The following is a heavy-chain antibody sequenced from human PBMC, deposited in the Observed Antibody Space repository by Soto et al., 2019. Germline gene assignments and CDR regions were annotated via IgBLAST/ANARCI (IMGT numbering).Heavy chain of an antibody. CDR2: ISWDGGSS. CDR1: GFTFGDYT. D-gene: IGHD1-26*01. J-gene: IGHJ4*02. V-gene: IGHV3-43*01. CDR3: AKEKGGSAAGAFDY. Sequence: PGGSLRLSCAASGFTFGDYTMHWVRQAPGKGLEWVSLISWDGGSSYYADSVKGRFTISRDNSKNTLYLQMNSLRTEDTAVYYCAKEKGGSAAGAFDYWGQGALVTVSS.